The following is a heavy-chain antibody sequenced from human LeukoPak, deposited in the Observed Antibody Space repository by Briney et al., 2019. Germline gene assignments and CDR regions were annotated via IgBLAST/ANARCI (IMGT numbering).Heavy chain of an antibody. CDR3: ARDRALGSGKYYFDY. Sequence: SETLSLTCTVSGGSISTYYWSWIRQPPGKGLEWIGYIYYTGSTSYNPSLKSRVTISLDTSKNQFSLKLSSVTAADTAVYFCARDRALGSGKYYFDYWGQGTLVTVSS. D-gene: IGHD3-16*01. J-gene: IGHJ4*02. V-gene: IGHV4-59*01. CDR1: GGSISTYY. CDR2: IYYTGST.